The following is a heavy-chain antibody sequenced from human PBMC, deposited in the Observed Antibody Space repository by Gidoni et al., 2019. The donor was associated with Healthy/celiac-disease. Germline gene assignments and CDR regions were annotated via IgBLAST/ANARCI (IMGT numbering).Heavy chain of an antibody. CDR3: ATPPLGYCSSTSCLKRGYYFDY. V-gene: IGHV1-69*02. Sequence: QVQLLQSGAEVKKPGSSVKVSCKASVCTFSSYTISWVRQAPGQGLEWMGRIIPILGIANYAQKFQGRVTITADKSTSTAYMELSSLRSEDTAVYYGATPPLGYCSSTSCLKRGYYFDYWGQGTLVTVSS. CDR1: VCTFSSYT. J-gene: IGHJ4*02. D-gene: IGHD2-2*01. CDR2: IIPILGIA.